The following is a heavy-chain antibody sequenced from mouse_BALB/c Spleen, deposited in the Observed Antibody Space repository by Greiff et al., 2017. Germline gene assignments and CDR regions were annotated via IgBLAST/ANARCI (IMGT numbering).Heavy chain of an antibody. CDR3: AREDYDGGAY. CDR1: GFSLTSYG. Sequence: VMLVESGPGLVAPSQSLSITCTVSGFSLTSYGVHWIRQPPGKGLEWLGVIWAGGSTNYNSALMSRLSISKDNSKSQVFLKMNSLQTDDTAMYYCAREDYDGGAYWGQGTLVTVSA. J-gene: IGHJ3*01. D-gene: IGHD2-4*01. CDR2: IWAGGST. V-gene: IGHV2-9*02.